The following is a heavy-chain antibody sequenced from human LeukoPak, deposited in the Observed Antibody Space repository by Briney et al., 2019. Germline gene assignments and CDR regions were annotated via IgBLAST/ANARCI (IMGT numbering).Heavy chain of an antibody. J-gene: IGHJ4*02. D-gene: IGHD2-15*01. CDR1: GGSFSGYY. Sequence: PSETLSLTCAVYGGSFSGYYWSWIRQPPGKGLEWIGEINHSGSTNYNPSLKSRVTISVDTSKNQYSLKLSSVTAADTAVYYCARGQCSGGSCYFGYWGQGTLVTVSS. V-gene: IGHV4-34*01. CDR2: INHSGST. CDR3: ARGQCSGGSCYFGY.